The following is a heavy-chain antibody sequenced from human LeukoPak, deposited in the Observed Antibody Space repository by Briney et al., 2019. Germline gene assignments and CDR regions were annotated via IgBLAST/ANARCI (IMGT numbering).Heavy chain of an antibody. J-gene: IGHJ3*02. CDR3: ARAKRWENDAFDI. D-gene: IGHD1-26*01. CDR1: GFSISTYS. V-gene: IGHV4-59*01. Sequence: SETLSLTCTVSGFSISTYSWSWIRQPPGKGLEWVGYIYSSGGTDHNPSLKSRITMSVDTSTNQLSLKLNSVTAADTAVYYCARAKRWENDAFDIWGQGTLVTVAS. CDR2: IYSSGGT.